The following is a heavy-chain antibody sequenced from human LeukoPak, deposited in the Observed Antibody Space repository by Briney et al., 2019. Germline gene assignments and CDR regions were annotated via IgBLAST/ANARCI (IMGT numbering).Heavy chain of an antibody. J-gene: IGHJ4*02. D-gene: IGHD1-26*01. CDR2: ISGSGAST. Sequence: GESLRLSCLTSGFTLSTNAMSWVRQAPGKGLEWISGISGSGASTYYADSVKGRFTISRDDSRNTLYLQMNSLRGDDTAVYYCAKDVGKWESLHFFDYWGQGTLVTVSS. CDR3: AKDVGKWESLHFFDY. CDR1: GFTLSTNA. V-gene: IGHV3-23*01.